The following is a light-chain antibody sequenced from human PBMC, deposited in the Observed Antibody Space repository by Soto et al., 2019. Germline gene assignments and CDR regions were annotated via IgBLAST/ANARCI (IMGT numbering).Light chain of an antibody. J-gene: IGKJ1*01. V-gene: IGKV3-15*01. CDR2: GAS. CDR1: LSVSSN. Sequence: EIVMTQSPATLSVSPGERATLSCRASLSVSSNLAWYQQKSGQAPRLLIYGASTRATGIPARFSGSGSATEFTLTISSLQSEDFAVYYCQQYNNWPQTFGQGTKVEIK. CDR3: QQYNNWPQT.